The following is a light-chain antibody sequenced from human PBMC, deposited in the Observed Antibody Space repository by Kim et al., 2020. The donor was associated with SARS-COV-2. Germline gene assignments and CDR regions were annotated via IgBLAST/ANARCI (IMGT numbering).Light chain of an antibody. CDR3: QKYDSAPYT. Sequence: SASVGDRGTIPCRASQGISYYLAWYQQKPGKVPELLIFAASALQSGVPSRFSGSGSGTDFTLTISSLQPEDVATYYCQKYDSAPYTLGQGTKLEI. J-gene: IGKJ2*01. CDR1: QGISYY. CDR2: AAS. V-gene: IGKV1-27*01.